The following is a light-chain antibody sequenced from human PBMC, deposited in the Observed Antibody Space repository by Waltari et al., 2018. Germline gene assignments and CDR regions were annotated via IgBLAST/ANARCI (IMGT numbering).Light chain of an antibody. CDR1: SSDVGGYHF. CDR3: CAYVGYSTWV. CDR2: EIS. V-gene: IGLV2-23*02. Sequence: SALTQPASVSASPGQSITISCTGPSSDVGGYHFVPWYQQHPGKAPQVIIFEISKRPSGVSNRFSGSKSGNTASLTISGLQAEDEANYYCCAYVGYSTWVFGGGTKLTVV. J-gene: IGLJ3*02.